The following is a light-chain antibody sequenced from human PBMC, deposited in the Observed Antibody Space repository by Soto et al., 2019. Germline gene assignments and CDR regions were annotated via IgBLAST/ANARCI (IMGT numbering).Light chain of an antibody. CDR1: QSLNIN. J-gene: IGKJ5*01. Sequence: EVVLTQSPVTLSASPGEGATLSCRASQSLNINLAWYQQKRGQAPRLLIYGASTRATDVPARFSGSGSGTEFTLTIGTLQSEDFAVYYCQQYNNWPITFGQGIRLEIK. CDR2: GAS. V-gene: IGKV3-15*01. CDR3: QQYNNWPIT.